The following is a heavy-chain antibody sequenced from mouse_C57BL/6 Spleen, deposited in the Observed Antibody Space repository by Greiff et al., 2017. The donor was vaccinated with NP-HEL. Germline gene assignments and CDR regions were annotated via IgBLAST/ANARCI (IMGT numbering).Heavy chain of an antibody. CDR3: ANRWEGGFAY. V-gene: IGHV1-50*01. CDR2: IDPSDSYT. CDR1: GYTFTSYW. J-gene: IGHJ3*01. Sequence: QVQLQQSGAELVKPGASVKLSCKASGYTFTSYWMQWVKQRPGQGLEWIGEIDPSDSYTNYNQKFKGKATLTVDTSSSTAYMQLSSLTAEDSAVYYCANRWEGGFAYWGQGTLVTVSA. D-gene: IGHD2-3*01.